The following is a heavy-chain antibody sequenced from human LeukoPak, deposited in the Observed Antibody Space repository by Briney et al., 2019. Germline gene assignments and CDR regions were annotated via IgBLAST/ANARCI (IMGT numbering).Heavy chain of an antibody. CDR1: GFMFNEYP. CDR2: IRVEGNPV. J-gene: IGHJ3*01. CDR3: ATDLTYAFDF. Sequence: PGGSLRLSCAASGFMFNEYPMNWVRQAPGKGLEWLSNIRVEGNPVYYADSVKGRFTVSRDNAKHSLYLQMNSLTDEDTAIYFCATDLTYAFDFWGQGTVVTVSS. V-gene: IGHV3-48*02.